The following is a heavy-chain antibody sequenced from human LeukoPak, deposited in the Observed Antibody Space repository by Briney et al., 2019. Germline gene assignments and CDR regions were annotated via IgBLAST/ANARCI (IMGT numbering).Heavy chain of an antibody. D-gene: IGHD1-7*01. Sequence: PSETLSLTCAVYGGSFSNYYWSWLRQSPGKGLEWIGEINDSGTINYNPSLMSRVTISVDKSKNQFPLKLSSVTAADTAVYYCARRWNYGRNYYIDVWGKGATVSVSS. V-gene: IGHV4-34*01. J-gene: IGHJ6*03. CDR3: ARRWNYGRNYYIDV. CDR1: GGSFSNYY. CDR2: INDSGTI.